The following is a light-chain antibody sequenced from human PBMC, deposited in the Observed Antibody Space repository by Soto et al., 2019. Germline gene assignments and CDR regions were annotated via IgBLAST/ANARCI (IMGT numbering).Light chain of an antibody. Sequence: SALTQPPSVSGAPGQRITISCTGSSSNIGADFDVYWYQQLPGAAPKLLIYGNTNRPSGVPDRFSGSKSGTSASLAITGLQAEDEADYYCQSYDRSLTGVFGTGTKAPS. CDR2: GNT. CDR3: QSYDRSLTGV. J-gene: IGLJ1*01. CDR1: SSNIGADFD. V-gene: IGLV1-40*01.